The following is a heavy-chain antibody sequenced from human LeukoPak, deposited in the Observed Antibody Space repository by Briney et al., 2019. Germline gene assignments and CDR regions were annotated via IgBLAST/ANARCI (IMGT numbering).Heavy chain of an antibody. J-gene: IGHJ4*02. D-gene: IGHD2-2*01. CDR2: IYTSGST. CDR1: GGSISSYY. Sequence: SETLSLTCTVSGGSISSYYWSWIRQPPGKGLEWIGYIYTSGSTNYNPSLKSRVTISVDTPKNQFSLKLGSVTAADSAVYYCARHFPTMPYYFDYWGQGTLVTVSS. CDR3: ARHFPTMPYYFDY. V-gene: IGHV4-4*09.